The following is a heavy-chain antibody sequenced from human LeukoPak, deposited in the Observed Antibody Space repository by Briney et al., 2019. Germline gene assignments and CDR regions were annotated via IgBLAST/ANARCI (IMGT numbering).Heavy chain of an antibody. J-gene: IGHJ4*02. CDR3: ASRGR. CDR2: INHSGST. D-gene: IGHD1-26*01. V-gene: IGHV4-34*01. CDR1: DGSLSGYY. Sequence: SETLSLTCAVYDGSLSGYYWGWIRQPPGKGLEWIGEINHSGSTNYNPSLKSRVSISIDTSKNQFSLNLTSVTAADTAVYYCASRGRWGQGTLVTISS.